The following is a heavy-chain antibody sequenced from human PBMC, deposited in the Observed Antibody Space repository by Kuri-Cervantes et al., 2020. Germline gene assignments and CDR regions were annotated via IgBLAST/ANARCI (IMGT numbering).Heavy chain of an antibody. J-gene: IGHJ3*02. V-gene: IGHV1-46*01. CDR2: INPSGGST. CDR3: ARDIRKYYDYIWGSYRPDAFDI. D-gene: IGHD3-16*02. CDR1: GYTFTSYY. Sequence: ASVKVSCKASGYTFTSYYMHWVRQAPGQGLEWMGIINPSGGSTSYAKKFQGRVTITADKTTSTAYMELSSLRSEDTAVYYCARDIRKYYDYIWGSYRPDAFDIWGQGTMVTVSS.